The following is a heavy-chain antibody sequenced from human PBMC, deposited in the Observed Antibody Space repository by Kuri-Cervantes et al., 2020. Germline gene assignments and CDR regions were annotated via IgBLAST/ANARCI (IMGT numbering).Heavy chain of an antibody. J-gene: IGHJ4*02. D-gene: IGHD3-22*01. CDR3: ARGVSVLVVITAYYFDY. Sequence: ASVKVSCKASGYTFTSYGISWVRQAPGQGLEWMGWISAYNGNTNHAQKLQGRVTMTTDTSTSTAYMEQRSLRSDDTAVYYCARGVSVLVVITAYYFDYWGQGTLVTVSS. CDR1: GYTFTSYG. V-gene: IGHV1-18*01. CDR2: ISAYNGNT.